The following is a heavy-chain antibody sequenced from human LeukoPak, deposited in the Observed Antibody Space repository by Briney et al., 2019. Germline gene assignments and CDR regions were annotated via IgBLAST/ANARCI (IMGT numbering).Heavy chain of an antibody. D-gene: IGHD4-17*01. CDR3: ARSGYGDYDPRAYYYYGMDV. Sequence: PSETLSLTCTVSGGSISSYYWSWIRQPAGKGLEWIGYIYYSGSTNYNPSLKSRVTISVDTSKNQFSLKLSSVTAADTAVYYCARSGYGDYDPRAYYYYGMDVWGQGTTVTVSS. J-gene: IGHJ6*02. CDR1: GGSISSYY. V-gene: IGHV4-59*01. CDR2: IYYSGST.